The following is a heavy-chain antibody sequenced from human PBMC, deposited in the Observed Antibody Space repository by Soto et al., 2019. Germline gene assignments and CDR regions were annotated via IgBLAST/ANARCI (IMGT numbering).Heavy chain of an antibody. J-gene: IGHJ6*02. D-gene: IGHD5-18*01. V-gene: IGHV1-69*13. Sequence: ASVKVSCKASGGTFSSYAISWVRQAPGQGLEWMGGIIPIFGTANYAQKFQGRVTITADESTSTAYMELSSLRSEDTAMYYCARDSGYSYGSVYYYYGMDVWGQGTTVTVSS. CDR3: ARDSGYSYGSVYYYYGMDV. CDR2: IIPIFGTA. CDR1: GGTFSSYA.